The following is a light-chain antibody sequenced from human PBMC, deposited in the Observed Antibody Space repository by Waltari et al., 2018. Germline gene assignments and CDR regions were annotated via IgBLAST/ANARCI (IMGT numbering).Light chain of an antibody. Sequence: EIVLTQSPGTLSLSPGERATLSCRASQSISSGKLAWYQQKPGQAPRLLIYGASSRASGIPDKFRGSGSGTDFTLTISGLEPEDFAVYYCQRFGSSPLITFGQGTRLEIK. CDR3: QRFGSSPLIT. CDR2: GAS. V-gene: IGKV3-20*01. CDR1: QSISSGK. J-gene: IGKJ5*01.